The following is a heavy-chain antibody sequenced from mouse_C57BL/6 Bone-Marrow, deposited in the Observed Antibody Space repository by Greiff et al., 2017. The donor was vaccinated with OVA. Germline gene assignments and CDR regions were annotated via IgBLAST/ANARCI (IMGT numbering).Heavy chain of an antibody. CDR2: ISSGGDYI. D-gene: IGHD1-1*01. V-gene: IGHV5-9-1*02. CDR1: GFTFSSYA. CDR3: TKITTVVAKGYWYFDV. J-gene: IGHJ1*03. Sequence: EVKLVESGEGLVKPGGSLKLSCAASGFTFSSYAMSWVRQTPEKRLEWVAYISSGGDYIYYADTVKGRFTISRDNARNTLYLQMSSLKSEDTAMYYCTKITTVVAKGYWYFDVWGTGTTVTVPS.